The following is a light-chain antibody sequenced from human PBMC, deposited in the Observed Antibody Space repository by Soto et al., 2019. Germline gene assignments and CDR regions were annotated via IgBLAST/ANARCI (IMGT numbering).Light chain of an antibody. Sequence: DIQMTQSPSTLSASVGDRVTITCRASQSISSWLAWYQQKPGKAPKLLIYKASSLESGVPSRFSGSGSGTEFTLTISSLQPDDFATYYYQQYNSPPLTFGGGTKVEIK. CDR1: QSISSW. CDR2: KAS. V-gene: IGKV1-5*03. CDR3: QQYNSPPLT. J-gene: IGKJ4*01.